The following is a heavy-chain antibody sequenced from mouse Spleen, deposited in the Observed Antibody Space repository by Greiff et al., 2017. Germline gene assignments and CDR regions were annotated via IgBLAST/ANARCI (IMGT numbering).Heavy chain of an antibody. CDR3: ARNFGVRPYYFDY. CDR1: GFSLTSYG. V-gene: IGHV2-2*02. Sequence: VKLMESGPGLVQPSQSLSITCTVSGFSLTSYGVHWVRQSPGKGLEWLGVIWRGGSTDYNAAFISRLSISKDNSKSQVFFKMNSLQANDTAIYYCARNFGVRPYYFDYWGQGTTLTVSS. J-gene: IGHJ2*01. D-gene: IGHD3-1*01. CDR2: IWRGGST.